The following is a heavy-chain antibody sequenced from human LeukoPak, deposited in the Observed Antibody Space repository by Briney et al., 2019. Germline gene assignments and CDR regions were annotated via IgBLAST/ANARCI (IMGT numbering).Heavy chain of an antibody. CDR1: GFTFSSYS. D-gene: IGHD1-26*01. Sequence: PGGSLRLSCAASGFTFSSYSMNWVRQAPGKGLEWVSSISSSSNYIYYADSVKGRFTISRDNAKNSLYLQMNSLRAEDTAVYYCARAESGSYHFDYWGQGTLVTVSS. CDR3: ARAESGSYHFDY. CDR2: ISSSSNYI. J-gene: IGHJ4*02. V-gene: IGHV3-21*01.